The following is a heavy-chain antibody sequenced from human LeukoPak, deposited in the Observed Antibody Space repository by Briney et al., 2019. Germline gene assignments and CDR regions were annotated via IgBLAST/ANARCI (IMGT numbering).Heavy chain of an antibody. CDR3: VKSSSSFDY. D-gene: IGHD6-6*01. CDR1: GFTFSDYY. Sequence: GGSLRLSXAASGFTFSDYYMSWIRQAPGKGMAWVSYISSSGSTIYYADSVKGRFTISRDNAKNSLYLQMNSLRAEDTAVYYCVKSSSSFDYWGQGTLVTVSS. J-gene: IGHJ4*02. V-gene: IGHV3-11*04. CDR2: ISSSGSTI.